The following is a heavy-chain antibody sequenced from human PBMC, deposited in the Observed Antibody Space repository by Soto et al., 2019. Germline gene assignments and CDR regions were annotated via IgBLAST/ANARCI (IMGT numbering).Heavy chain of an antibody. CDR2: VYYTGST. CDR3: ARSVAVPGAHIDY. D-gene: IGHD6-19*01. J-gene: IGHJ4*02. Sequence: SETLSLTXSVSGGSISGSYWSWIRQSPGKGLEWLGYVYYTGSTNYSPSLRSRVSISVDTSKNEFSLRLSSMTAADTAVYFCARSVAVPGAHIDYWGQGTQVTVS. CDR1: GGSISGSY. V-gene: IGHV4-59*01.